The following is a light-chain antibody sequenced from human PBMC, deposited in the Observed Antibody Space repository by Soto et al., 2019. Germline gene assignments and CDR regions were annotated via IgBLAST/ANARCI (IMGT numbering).Light chain of an antibody. Sequence: EVVVTQSPATLSVSPGERATLSCRASRRISRNLAWYQQKPGQAPRLLIYGASTRATGIPDRFSGSGSGTDFTLTISRLEPEDFAVYYCQQYGSSPRTFGQGTKLDIK. CDR1: RRISRN. CDR2: GAS. V-gene: IGKV3-20*01. J-gene: IGKJ1*01. CDR3: QQYGSSPRT.